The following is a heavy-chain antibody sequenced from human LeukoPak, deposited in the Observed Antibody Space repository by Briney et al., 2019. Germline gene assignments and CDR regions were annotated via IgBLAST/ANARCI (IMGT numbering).Heavy chain of an antibody. CDR2: IIPILGIA. CDR3: ARGPYAGPYYYDSSGYFDY. V-gene: IGHV1-69*04. D-gene: IGHD3-22*01. CDR1: GGTFSSYA. Sequence: SVEVSCKASGGTFSSYAISWVRQAPGQGLEWMGRIIPILGIANYAQKFQGRVTITADKSTSTAYMELSSLRSEDTAVYYCARGPYAGPYYYDSSGYFDYWGQGTLVTVSS. J-gene: IGHJ4*02.